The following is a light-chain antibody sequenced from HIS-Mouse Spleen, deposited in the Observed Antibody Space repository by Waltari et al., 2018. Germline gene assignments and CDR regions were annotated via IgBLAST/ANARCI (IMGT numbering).Light chain of an antibody. CDR2: DVS. Sequence: QSALTQPASVSGSPGQSVTIACPGTSSDVGGHHQCTWYHQHPGKAPKLMIYDVSNRPSGVSNRFSGSKSGNTASLTISGLQAEDEADYYCSSYTSSSTWVFGGGTKLTVL. V-gene: IGLV2-14*03. CDR3: SSYTSSSTWV. CDR1: SSDVGGHHQ. J-gene: IGLJ3*02.